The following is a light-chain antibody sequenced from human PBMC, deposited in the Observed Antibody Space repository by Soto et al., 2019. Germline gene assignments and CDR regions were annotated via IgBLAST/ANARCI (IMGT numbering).Light chain of an antibody. J-gene: IGLJ3*02. CDR3: SAYTARRTLV. V-gene: IGLV2-14*01. Sequence: QSALTQPASVSGSAGQSITISCSGTMRDVGAYNLVSWYQQHPGTAPKLIIYEVRNRPSGISSRFSGSRSGNTASLTISGLQPEDEGDYYCSAYTARRTLVFGGGNKLTGL. CDR2: EVR. CDR1: MRDVGAYNL.